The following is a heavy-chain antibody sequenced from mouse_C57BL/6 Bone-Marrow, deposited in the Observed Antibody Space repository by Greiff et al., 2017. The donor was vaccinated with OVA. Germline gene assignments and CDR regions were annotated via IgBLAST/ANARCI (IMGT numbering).Heavy chain of an antibody. J-gene: IGHJ2*01. CDR1: GFTFSSYA. D-gene: IGHD1-1*01. CDR3: ASGSSGLNY. V-gene: IGHV5-4*03. CDR2: ISDGGSYT. Sequence: EVMLVESGGGLVKPGGSLKLSCAASGFTFSSYAMSWVRQTPEKRLEWVATISDGGSYTYYPDNVKGRFTISRDNAKNNLYLQMSHLKSEDTAMYYCASGSSGLNYWGQGTTLTVSS.